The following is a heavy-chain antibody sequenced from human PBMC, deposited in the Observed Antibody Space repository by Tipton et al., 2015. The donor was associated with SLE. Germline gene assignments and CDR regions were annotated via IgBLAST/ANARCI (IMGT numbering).Heavy chain of an antibody. CDR3: ARETGIGSFDL. V-gene: IGHV4-61*02. CDR1: GGSISSGSYY. J-gene: IGHJ2*01. CDR2: IYTSGST. D-gene: IGHD3-10*01. Sequence: TLSLTCTVSGGSISSGSYYWSWIRQPAGKGLEWIGRIYTSGSTNYNPSLKSRVTTSVDTSKNQFSLKLSSVTAADTAVYYCARETGIGSFDLWGRGTLVTVSS.